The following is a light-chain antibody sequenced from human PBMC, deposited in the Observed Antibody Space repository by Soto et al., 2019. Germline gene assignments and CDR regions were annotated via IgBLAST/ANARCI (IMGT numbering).Light chain of an antibody. CDR2: GAS. CDR3: QQYGGSPQT. J-gene: IGKJ1*01. Sequence: EIVLTQSPGTLALSPGEGATLSCRASQSVSKYLAWYQQKPGQAPRLLIYGASSRATGIPDSFSGSGSGTDFTLTISRPEPEDVAVYYCQQYGGSPQTFGQGTKVEIK. CDR1: QSVSKY. V-gene: IGKV3-20*01.